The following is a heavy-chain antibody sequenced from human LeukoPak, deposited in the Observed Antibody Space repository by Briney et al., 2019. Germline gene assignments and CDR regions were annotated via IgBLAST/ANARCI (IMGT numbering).Heavy chain of an antibody. Sequence: ASVKVSCKASGYTFTSYDINWVRQATGQGLEWMGWMNPNSGNTGYAQKFQGRVTITRNTSISTAYMELSSLRSEDTAVYYCARGLGYSSSWYSSYFQHWGQGTLVTVSS. CDR2: MNPNSGNT. CDR1: GYTFTSYD. V-gene: IGHV1-8*03. D-gene: IGHD6-13*01. CDR3: ARGLGYSSSWYSSYFQH. J-gene: IGHJ1*01.